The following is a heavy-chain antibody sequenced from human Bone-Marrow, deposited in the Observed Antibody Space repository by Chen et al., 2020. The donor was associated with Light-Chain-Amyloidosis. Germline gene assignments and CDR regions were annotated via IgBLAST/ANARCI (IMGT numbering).Heavy chain of an antibody. J-gene: IGHJ4*02. D-gene: IGHD5-12*01. Sequence: SCKGSGYTLPNYWIGWVRQMPGKGLEWMGVIYPDDSDARYSPSFEGQVTISADKSITTAYLQWRSLKASDTAMYYCARRRDGYNFDYWGQGTLVTVSS. CDR3: ARRRDGYNFDY. V-gene: IGHV5-51*01. CDR1: GYTLPNYW. CDR2: IYPDDSDA.